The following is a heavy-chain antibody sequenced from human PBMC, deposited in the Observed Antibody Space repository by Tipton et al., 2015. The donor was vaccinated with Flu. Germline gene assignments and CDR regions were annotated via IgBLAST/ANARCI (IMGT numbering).Heavy chain of an antibody. V-gene: IGHV4-4*07. CDR2: IYTSGST. Sequence: TLSLTCTVSGGSISSYYWSWIRQPAGKGLEWIGRIYTSGSTNYNPSLKSRVTMSVDTSKNQFSLKLSSVTAADTAVYYCARETSADAVSYYYYYMDVWGKGTTATVSS. D-gene: IGHD2-2*01. CDR3: ARETSADAVSYYYYYMDV. CDR1: GGSISSYY. J-gene: IGHJ6*03.